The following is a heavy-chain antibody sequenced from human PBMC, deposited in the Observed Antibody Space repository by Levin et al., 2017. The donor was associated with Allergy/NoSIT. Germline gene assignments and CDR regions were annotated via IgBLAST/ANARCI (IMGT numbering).Heavy chain of an antibody. Sequence: GESLKISCAASGFTFSTSWMSWVRQAPGKGLEWVANIKEDGSEKSYVDSVKGRFTISRDNAKNSLYLEMNSLRVEDTAVYYCAKGGVIRRGQGTLVTVSS. J-gene: IGHJ4*02. D-gene: IGHD3-10*01. CDR2: IKEDGSEK. V-gene: IGHV3-7*01. CDR3: AKGGVIR. CDR1: GFTFSTSW.